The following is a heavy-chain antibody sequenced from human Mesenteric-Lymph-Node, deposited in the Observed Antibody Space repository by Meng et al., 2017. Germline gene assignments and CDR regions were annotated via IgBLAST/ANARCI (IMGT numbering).Heavy chain of an antibody. CDR2: IYRGGST. CDR1: GLTVGSDY. CDR3: ARAPDSGSYFDR. Sequence: EMELVASGGGLVQLGWSLRLSCAASGLTVGSDYLSWVRQAPGKGLEWVSIIYRGGSTYYADSVKGRFTISRDTSKNTVHLQITGLRVEDTAVYFCARAPDSGSYFDRWGQGSLVTVS. V-gene: IGHV3-66*01. D-gene: IGHD1-26*01. J-gene: IGHJ1*01.